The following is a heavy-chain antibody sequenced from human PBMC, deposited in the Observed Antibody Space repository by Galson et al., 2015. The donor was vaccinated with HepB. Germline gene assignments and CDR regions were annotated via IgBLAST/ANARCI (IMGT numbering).Heavy chain of an antibody. CDR1: GLTVTDVW. CDR2: IRSKTDGGTT. Sequence: SLRLSCAASGLTVTDVWMNWVRQAPGKGLEWVGRIRSKTDGGTTDYAAPVKGRFTISGDDSKNTLYLQMNSLKTEDTAVYYCITDHSSQFWGQGTLVTVSS. CDR3: ITDHSSQF. J-gene: IGHJ4*02. D-gene: IGHD1-26*01. V-gene: IGHV3-15*07.